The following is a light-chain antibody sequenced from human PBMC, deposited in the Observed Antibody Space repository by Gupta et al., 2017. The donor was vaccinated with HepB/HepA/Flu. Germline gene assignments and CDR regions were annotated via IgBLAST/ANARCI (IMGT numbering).Light chain of an antibody. CDR3: QVWDSGSDQAV. V-gene: IGLV3-21*03. Sequence: SYVLTQPPSVSVAPGKTAMLTCEGNNIGSRSVHWYRQRPGQAPVPVVNDDIERPSGIPERLSGFNSGDTATLTITGVEAGDEADYYCQVWDSGSDQAVFGGGTKLTV. CDR1: NIGSRS. J-gene: IGLJ3*02. CDR2: DDI.